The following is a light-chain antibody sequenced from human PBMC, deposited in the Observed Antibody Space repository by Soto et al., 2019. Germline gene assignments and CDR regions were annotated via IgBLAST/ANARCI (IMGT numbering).Light chain of an antibody. CDR2: SNN. CDR1: SFNIGSNT. CDR3: VAWDDSLNGPL. Sequence: QSVLTQPPSASGTPGQRVTISCSGSSFNIGSNTVNWYQQLPGTAPTLLIYSNNQRPSGVPDRFSGSKSGTSASLAVNGLQSEDEADYYCVAWDDSLNGPLFGGGTKLTVL. V-gene: IGLV1-44*01. J-gene: IGLJ3*02.